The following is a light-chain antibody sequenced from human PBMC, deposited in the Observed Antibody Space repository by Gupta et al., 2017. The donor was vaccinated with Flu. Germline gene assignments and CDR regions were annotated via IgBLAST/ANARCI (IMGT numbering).Light chain of an antibody. Sequence: PSPLSASAGDRVTITCRASQSINNWLAWYQQKPGTAPKLLIYEASTLQRGVPSRFSGSGSGTEFTLTINSLQPDDFATYYCQQYKSYPWTFGQGTKVEIK. J-gene: IGKJ1*01. CDR2: EAS. V-gene: IGKV1-5*03. CDR1: QSINNW. CDR3: QQYKSYPWT.